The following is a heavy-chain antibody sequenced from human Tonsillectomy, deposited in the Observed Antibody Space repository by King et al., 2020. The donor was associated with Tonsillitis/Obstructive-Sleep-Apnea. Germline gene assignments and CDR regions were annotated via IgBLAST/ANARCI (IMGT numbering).Heavy chain of an antibody. V-gene: IGHV2-26*01. CDR1: GFSLSNARMG. J-gene: IGHJ4*02. D-gene: IGHD2-2*01. Sequence: TLKESGPVLVKPTETLTLTCTVSGFSLSNARMGVSWIRQPPGKALEGLAHIFSNDEKSYSTSLKGRLTTSKDTSKSQVFLTMTNMDPVDTATYYCARYLKYCSSTSCFLGDYWGQGTLVTVSS. CDR3: ARYLKYCSSTSCFLGDY. CDR2: IFSNDEK.